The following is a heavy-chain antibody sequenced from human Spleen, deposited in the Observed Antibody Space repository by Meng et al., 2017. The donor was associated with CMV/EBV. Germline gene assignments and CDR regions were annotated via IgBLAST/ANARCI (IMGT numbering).Heavy chain of an antibody. D-gene: IGHD3-22*01. CDR3: AKDIQSGFFDY. Sequence: GGSLRLSCAASGFTFSNAWMSWVRQAPGKGLEWVAIIWYDGSNEYYADSVKGRFTISRDNAKNTLYLQMTSLRAEDTAVYYCAKDIQSGFFDYWGQGTLVTVSS. V-gene: IGHV3-33*06. CDR1: GFTFSNAW. J-gene: IGHJ4*02. CDR2: IWYDGSNE.